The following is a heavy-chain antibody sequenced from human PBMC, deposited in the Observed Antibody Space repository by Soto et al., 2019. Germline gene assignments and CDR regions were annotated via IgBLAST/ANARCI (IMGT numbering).Heavy chain of an antibody. J-gene: IGHJ4*02. D-gene: IGHD4-17*01. CDR1: GGSISSYY. CDR2: IYYTGST. Sequence: SETLSLTCTVSGGSISSYYWSRIRQSPGKGLEWIGYIYYTGSTNYNPSLKSRVTISVDTSKNQFSLKLSSVTAADTAVYYCARVGWTTVGYYFDYWGQGTLVTVSS. CDR3: ARVGWTTVGYYFDY. V-gene: IGHV4-59*01.